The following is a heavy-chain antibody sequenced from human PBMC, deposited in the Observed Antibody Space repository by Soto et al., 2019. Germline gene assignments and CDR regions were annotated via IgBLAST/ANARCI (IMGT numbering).Heavy chain of an antibody. CDR1: GYTFTGYY. D-gene: IGHD2-8*01. CDR2: INPNSGGT. CDR3: ARGDSTDCSNGVCSFFYNHDMDV. V-gene: IGHV1-2*02. Sequence: GASVKVSCKASGYTFTGYYMHWVRQAPGQGLEWMGWINPNSGGTNYAQKLQGRVTMTRDPSISTAYMELTRLTSDDTAIYYCARGDSTDCSNGVCSFFYNHDMDVWGQGTTVTVSS. J-gene: IGHJ6*02.